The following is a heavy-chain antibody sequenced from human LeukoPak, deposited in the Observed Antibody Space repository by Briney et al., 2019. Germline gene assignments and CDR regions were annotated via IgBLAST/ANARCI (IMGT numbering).Heavy chain of an antibody. Sequence: ASVKVSCKASGYTFTSYGISWVRQAPGQGLEWMEWISAYNGNTNYAQKLQGRVTMTTDTSTSTAYMELRSLRSDDTAVYYCASSYYYYYGMDVWGQGTTVTVSS. CDR1: GYTFTSYG. CDR2: ISAYNGNT. J-gene: IGHJ6*02. CDR3: ASSYYYYYGMDV. V-gene: IGHV1-18*01.